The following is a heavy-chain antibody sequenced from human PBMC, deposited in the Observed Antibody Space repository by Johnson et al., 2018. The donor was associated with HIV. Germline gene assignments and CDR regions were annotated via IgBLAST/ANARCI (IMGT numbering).Heavy chain of an antibody. V-gene: IGHV3-49*04. Sequence: VQLVESGGGLVQPGRSLRLSCTASGFSFGDYGMSWVRQAPGKGLEWVGFIRSKAYGGTTEYAASVKGRLTISRDDSKSIAYLQMNSLKTEDTAVYYCTTDYSTPIVVVVAATPDAFDIWGQGTMVTVSS. J-gene: IGHJ3*02. CDR3: TTDYSTPIVVVVAATPDAFDI. CDR2: IRSKAYGGTT. CDR1: GFSFGDYG. D-gene: IGHD2-15*01.